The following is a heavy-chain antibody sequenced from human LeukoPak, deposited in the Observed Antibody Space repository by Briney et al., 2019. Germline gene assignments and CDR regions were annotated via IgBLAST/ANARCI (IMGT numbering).Heavy chain of an antibody. J-gene: IGHJ4*02. CDR1: GFTFSDYY. Sequence: NPGGSLRLSCAASGFTFSDYYMSWIRQAPGKGLEWVSYISSSSSYTNYADSVKGRFTISRDNAKNSLYLQMNSLRAEDTAVYYCARTYYYGSGSYPLDYWGQGTLVTVSS. V-gene: IGHV3-11*06. D-gene: IGHD3-10*01. CDR3: ARTYYYGSGSYPLDY. CDR2: ISSSSSYT.